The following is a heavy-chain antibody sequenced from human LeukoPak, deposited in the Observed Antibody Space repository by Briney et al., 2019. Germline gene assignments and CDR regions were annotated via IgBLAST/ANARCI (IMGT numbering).Heavy chain of an antibody. V-gene: IGHV3-73*01. CDR3: SRLIVGATTLDY. CDR2: IRSKANNYAT. J-gene: IGHJ4*02. D-gene: IGHD1-26*01. CDR1: GFTFSGSA. Sequence: GGSLRLSCAASGFTFSGSAMHWVRQASGKGLEWVGRIRSKANNYATAYAASVKGRFTISRDDSKNTAYLQMNSLKTEDTAVYYCSRLIVGATTLDYWGQGTLVTVSS.